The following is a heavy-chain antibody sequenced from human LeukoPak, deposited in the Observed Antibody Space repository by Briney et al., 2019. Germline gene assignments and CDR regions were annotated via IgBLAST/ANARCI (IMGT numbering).Heavy chain of an antibody. D-gene: IGHD2-15*01. V-gene: IGHV3-20*04. CDR1: GFTFDDYG. CDR3: ARISCSRSSCYGVYDY. Sequence: GGSLRLSCAASGFTFDDYGMSWVRQAPGKRLEWVSGINWNGGSTGYADSVKGRFTISRDNAKNSLYLQMNSLRAEDTALYYCARISCSRSSCYGVYDYWGQGSLVTVSS. CDR2: INWNGGST. J-gene: IGHJ4*02.